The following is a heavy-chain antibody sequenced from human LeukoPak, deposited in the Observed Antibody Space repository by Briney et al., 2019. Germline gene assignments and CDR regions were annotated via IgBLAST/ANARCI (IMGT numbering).Heavy chain of an antibody. Sequence: ASVKVSCKTSGNSLIGYYMYWVRQAPGQGLEWMGWINPSYGATNYAQKFQGRVTVTMDTSISTVYMELNRLTSDDTAVYYCAKSTRNSGWYFDYWGQGTLVTVSS. CDR2: INPSYGAT. J-gene: IGHJ4*02. CDR3: AKSTRNSGWYFDY. D-gene: IGHD6-19*01. V-gene: IGHV1-2*02. CDR1: GNSLIGYY.